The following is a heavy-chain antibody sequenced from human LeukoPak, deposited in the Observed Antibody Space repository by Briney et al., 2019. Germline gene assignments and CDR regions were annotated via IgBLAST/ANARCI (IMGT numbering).Heavy chain of an antibody. CDR3: ARDGWELSAFDI. D-gene: IGHD1-26*01. Sequence: SETLSLTCTVSGGSISSYYWSWIRQPPGKGLGWIGYIYYSGSTNYNPSLKSRVTISVDTSKNQFSLKLSSVTAADTAVYYCARDGWELSAFDIWGQGTMVTVSS. CDR1: GGSISSYY. J-gene: IGHJ3*02. V-gene: IGHV4-59*01. CDR2: IYYSGST.